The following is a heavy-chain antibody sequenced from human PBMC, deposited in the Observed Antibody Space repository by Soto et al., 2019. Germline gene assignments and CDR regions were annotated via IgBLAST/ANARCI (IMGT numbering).Heavy chain of an antibody. CDR3: ARESSGWYSSDRWFDP. CDR2: IYHSGST. D-gene: IGHD6-19*01. J-gene: IGHJ5*02. Sequence: SETLSLTCTVSGASISSEGYYWSWILQFPGKGLEWIGYIYHSGSTNYNPSLKSRVTISVDTSKNQFSLKLSSVTAADTAVYYCARESSGWYSSDRWFDPWGQGTLVTVSS. CDR1: GASISSEGYY. V-gene: IGHV4-30-2*06.